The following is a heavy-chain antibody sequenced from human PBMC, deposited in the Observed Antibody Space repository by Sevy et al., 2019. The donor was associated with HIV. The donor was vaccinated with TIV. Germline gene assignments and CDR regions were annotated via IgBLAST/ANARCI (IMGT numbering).Heavy chain of an antibody. D-gene: IGHD3-3*01. CDR3: AREGGPPVRFLEWLLLGYGMDV. CDR2: ISAYNGNT. Sequence: ASVKVSCKASGYTFTSYGISWVRQAPGQGLEWMGWISAYNGNTNYAQKLQGRVTMTTDTSTSTAYMELRSLRSDDTAVYYCAREGGPPVRFLEWLLLGYGMDVWGQGTTVTVSS. CDR1: GYTFTSYG. V-gene: IGHV1-18*01. J-gene: IGHJ6*02.